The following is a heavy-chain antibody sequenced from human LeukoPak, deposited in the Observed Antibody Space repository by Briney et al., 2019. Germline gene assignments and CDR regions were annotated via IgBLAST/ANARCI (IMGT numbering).Heavy chain of an antibody. CDR2: ITGSGSGT. Sequence: GGSLRLSCAASGFTFSSYAMSWVRQAPGKGLEWVSGITGSGSGTYYADSVKGQFTISRDNAKNTLYLQMNSLRAEDTAVYYCARVTTRFTIFGVVAGDYYYMDVWGKGTTVTVSS. V-gene: IGHV3-23*01. CDR3: ARVTTRFTIFGVVAGDYYYMDV. J-gene: IGHJ6*03. D-gene: IGHD3-3*01. CDR1: GFTFSSYA.